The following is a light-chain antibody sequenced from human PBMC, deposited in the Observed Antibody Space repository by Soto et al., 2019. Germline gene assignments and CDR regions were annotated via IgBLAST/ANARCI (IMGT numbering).Light chain of an antibody. CDR1: SSDVGAYNS. CDR3: CSYATTTL. CDR2: EVS. J-gene: IGLJ2*01. Sequence: QSALTQPASVSGSPGQSITISCTGTSSDVGAYNSISWYQQHPGKAPKLIIYEVSKRPSGVSDRFSGSKSGNTASLTISGLQADDEADYYCCSYATTTLFGGGTKVTVL. V-gene: IGLV2-23*02.